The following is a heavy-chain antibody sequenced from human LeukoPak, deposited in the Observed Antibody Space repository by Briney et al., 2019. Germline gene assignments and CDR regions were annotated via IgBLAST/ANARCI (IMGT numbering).Heavy chain of an antibody. CDR1: GGSISISSYY. V-gene: IGHV4-39*01. Sequence: PSETLSLTCTVSGGSISISSYYWSWIRQPPGKGLEWIGSIYYSGSIYYNPSLKSRVTISVDTSKNQFSLKLSSVTAADTALYYCARHGVHQNYDYWGQGTLVTVSS. CDR2: IYYSGSI. J-gene: IGHJ4*02. CDR3: ARHGVHQNYDY. D-gene: IGHD1-1*01.